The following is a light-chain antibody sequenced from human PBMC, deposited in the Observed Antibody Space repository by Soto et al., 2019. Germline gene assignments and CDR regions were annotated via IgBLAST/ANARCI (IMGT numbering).Light chain of an antibody. CDR3: CSYTRSYTWV. Sequence: QSVLTQPASVSGSPRQSITISCSGTSSDVGDGDFVSWYQQRPGNAPKLMIYKVSNRPSGVSNRFSGSKSGNTASLTTSGLQAEDEADYYCCSYTRSYTWVFGGGTKLTVL. CDR1: SSDVGDGDF. J-gene: IGLJ3*02. CDR2: KVS. V-gene: IGLV2-14*01.